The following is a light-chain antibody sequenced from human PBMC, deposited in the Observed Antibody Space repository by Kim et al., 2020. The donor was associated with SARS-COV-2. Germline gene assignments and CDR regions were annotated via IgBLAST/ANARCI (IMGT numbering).Light chain of an antibody. V-gene: IGLV6-57*03. CDR1: SGSLASNY. CDR2: EDN. CDR3: QSYDSSNWV. Sequence: GKTVTIACTRSSGSLASNYVQWYQQRPGSAPTTVIQEDNQRPSGVPDRFSGSIDSSSNSASLTISGLKTEDEADYYCQSYDSSNWVFGGGTQLTVL. J-gene: IGLJ3*02.